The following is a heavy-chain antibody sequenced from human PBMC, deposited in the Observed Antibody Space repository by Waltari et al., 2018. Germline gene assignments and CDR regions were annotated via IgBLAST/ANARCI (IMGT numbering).Heavy chain of an antibody. J-gene: IGHJ3*02. D-gene: IGHD6-13*01. CDR1: GGSISSNNYY. CDR2: IYYRWNH. CDR3: PGRLNSSWYRAAPGDN. Sequence: QLQLQESGPGLVKPSETLSLTCTVSGGSISSNNYYWVWIRQPPGKGLEWIGSIYYRWNHYYKTALQSRITLSRGTSQNQFSPKVTPWAAPGTAVDFCPGRLNSSWYRAAPGDNRGQRKMV. V-gene: IGHV4-39*01.